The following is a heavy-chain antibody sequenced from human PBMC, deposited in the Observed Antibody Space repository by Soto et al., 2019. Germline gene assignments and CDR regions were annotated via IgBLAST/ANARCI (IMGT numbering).Heavy chain of an antibody. V-gene: IGHV1-2*02. J-gene: IGHJ6*02. Sequence: ASVKVSCKASGYTFTGYYMHWVRQAPGQGLEWTGWINPNSGGTNYAQKFQGRVTMTRDTSISTAYMELSRLRSDDTAVYYCARESVAGLYYYYYGMDVWGQGTTVTVSS. CDR2: INPNSGGT. D-gene: IGHD6-19*01. CDR3: ARESVAGLYYYYYGMDV. CDR1: GYTFTGYY.